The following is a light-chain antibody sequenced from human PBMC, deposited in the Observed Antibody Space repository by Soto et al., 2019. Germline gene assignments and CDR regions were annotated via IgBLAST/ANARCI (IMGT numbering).Light chain of an antibody. CDR2: GAS. CDR3: QQYNNWPFT. CDR1: QSVSSN. J-gene: IGKJ4*01. Sequence: EIVMTQSPATLSVSPGERATLSCRASQSVSSNLAWYQQKPGQAPRLLIYGASTRATGFPARFSGSGSGTEFTITISSLQSEDFAVYYCQQYNNWPFTFGGGTKVEIK. V-gene: IGKV3-15*01.